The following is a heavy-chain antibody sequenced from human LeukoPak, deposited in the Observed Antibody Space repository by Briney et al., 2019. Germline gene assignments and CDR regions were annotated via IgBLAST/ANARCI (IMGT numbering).Heavy chain of an antibody. J-gene: IGHJ4*02. V-gene: IGHV3-74*01. CDR2: INSDGSST. CDR1: GFTFSTYW. Sequence: PGGSLRLSCAGSGFTFSTYWMHWVRQVPGKGLVWVSRINSDGSSTNYADSVKGRFTISRDNAKNTVYLQMNSLRAEDTAVYYCANGQGLYYWGQGTLVTVSS. D-gene: IGHD6-19*01. CDR3: ANGQGLYY.